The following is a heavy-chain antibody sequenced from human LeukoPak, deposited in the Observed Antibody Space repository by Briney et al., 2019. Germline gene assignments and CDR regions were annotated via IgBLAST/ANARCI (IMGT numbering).Heavy chain of an antibody. V-gene: IGHV4-34*01. CDR1: GGSFSGYY. J-gene: IGHJ6*02. CDR3: ARGLSARWLPYYYYGMDV. Sequence: SETLSLTCAVYGGSFSGYYWSWIRQPPGKGLEWIGEINHSGSTNYNPSLKSRVTISVDTSKNQFSLKLSSVTAADTAVYYCARGLSARWLPYYYYGMDVWGQGTTVTASS. CDR2: INHSGST. D-gene: IGHD5-24*01.